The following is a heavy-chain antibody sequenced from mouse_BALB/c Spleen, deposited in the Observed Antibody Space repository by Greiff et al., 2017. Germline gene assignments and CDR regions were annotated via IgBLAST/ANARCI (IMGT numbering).Heavy chain of an antibody. Sequence: QVQLQQSGAELAKPGASVKMSCKASGYTFTSYWMHWVKQRPGQGLEWIGYINPSTGYTEYNQKFKDKATLTADKSSSTAYMQLSSLTSEDSAVYYCARSYGGAMDYWGQGTSVTVSS. V-gene: IGHV1-7*01. J-gene: IGHJ4*01. D-gene: IGHD1-1*02. CDR2: INPSTGYT. CDR3: ARSYGGAMDY. CDR1: GYTFTSYW.